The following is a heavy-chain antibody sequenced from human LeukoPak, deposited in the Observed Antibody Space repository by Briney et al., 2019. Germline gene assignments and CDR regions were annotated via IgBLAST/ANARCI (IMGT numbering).Heavy chain of an antibody. Sequence: SETLSLTCTVSGGSISSYYWSWIRQPPGKGLEWIGYIYTSGSTNYNPSLKSRVTISVDTSKNQFSLKLSSVTAADTAVYYCARIQPEDSGSYPLFDYWGQGTLVTVSS. CDR3: ARIQPEDSGSYPLFDY. CDR1: GGSISSYY. D-gene: IGHD1-26*01. J-gene: IGHJ4*02. V-gene: IGHV4-4*09. CDR2: IYTSGST.